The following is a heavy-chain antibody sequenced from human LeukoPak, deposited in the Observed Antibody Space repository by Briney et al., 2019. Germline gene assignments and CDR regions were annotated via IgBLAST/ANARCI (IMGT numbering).Heavy chain of an antibody. Sequence: KPGGSLRLSCAASGFTFSSYSMNWVRQAPGKGLEWVSSISSSSSDIYYADSVKGRFTISRDNAKNSLYLQMNSLRAEDTAVYYCARVLAGYYDSSGYSGNDAFDIWGQGTMVTVSS. CDR1: GFTFSSYS. CDR2: ISSSSSDI. V-gene: IGHV3-21*01. CDR3: ARVLAGYYDSSGYSGNDAFDI. J-gene: IGHJ3*02. D-gene: IGHD3-22*01.